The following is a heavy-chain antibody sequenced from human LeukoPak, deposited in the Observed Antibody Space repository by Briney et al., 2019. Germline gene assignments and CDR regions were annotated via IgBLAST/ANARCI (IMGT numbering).Heavy chain of an antibody. D-gene: IGHD3-3*01. J-gene: IGHJ4*02. CDR1: GFTFSSYW. Sequence: PGGSLRLSCAASGFTFSSYWMSWVRQAPGKGLEWVANIKQDGSEKYFVDSVKGRFTISRDNAKNSLYLQMNSLRAEDTAVYYCARLYYDFWSGYYTFDYWGQGTLVTVSS. CDR2: IKQDGSEK. V-gene: IGHV3-7*01. CDR3: ARLYYDFWSGYYTFDY.